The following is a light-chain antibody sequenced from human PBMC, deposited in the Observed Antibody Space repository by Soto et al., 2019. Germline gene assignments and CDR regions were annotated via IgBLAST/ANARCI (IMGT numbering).Light chain of an antibody. CDR3: QQSGSSPST. CDR2: GAS. J-gene: IGKJ5*01. V-gene: IGKV3-20*01. Sequence: EIVLTQSPITLSLSKGERPTLSCRASQSVSSSYLAWYKQKPGQAPWLLIYGASSRDTGIPDRFSRIVSGKEFTLTLLSLEPEECAVYYGQQSGSSPSTFGPATRLEIK. CDR1: QSVSSSY.